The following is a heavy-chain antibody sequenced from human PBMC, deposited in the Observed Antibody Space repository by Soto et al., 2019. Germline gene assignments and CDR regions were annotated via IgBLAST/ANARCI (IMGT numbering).Heavy chain of an antibody. J-gene: IGHJ4*02. CDR1: GFTFSSSW. CDR3: ARDRGYSCFDY. V-gene: IGHV3-7*01. CDR2: IKDDGSEK. D-gene: IGHD5-18*01. Sequence: GGSRRPSGAAPGFTFSSSWMNGVRQAPGKGLEWVAGIKDDGSEKYYLDFLKGRFTLSRDNVENSLYLQMNSMRGEDTAVYFCARDRGYSCFDYWGLGTLVTVSS.